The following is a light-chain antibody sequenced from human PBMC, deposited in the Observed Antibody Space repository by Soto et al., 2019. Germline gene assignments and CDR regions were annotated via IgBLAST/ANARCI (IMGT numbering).Light chain of an antibody. J-gene: IGLJ1*01. Sequence: QSALTQPRSVSESPGQSVTISCTGTRSDVGGYNFVSWYQQYPGKAPKLMIYDVSKRPSGVPDRFSGSKSGNTASLTISGLQTEDEADYYCTSYTSSFTHLFGTGTKVTV. CDR3: TSYTSSFTHL. CDR1: RSDVGGYNF. CDR2: DVS. V-gene: IGLV2-11*01.